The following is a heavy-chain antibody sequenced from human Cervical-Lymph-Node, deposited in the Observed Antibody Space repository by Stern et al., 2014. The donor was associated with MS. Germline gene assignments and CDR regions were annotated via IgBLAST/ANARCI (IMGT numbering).Heavy chain of an antibody. CDR3: ARDRGTYITDYFDS. D-gene: IGHD3-10*01. J-gene: IGHJ4*02. Sequence: VQLVESGGGLVRPGGSLRLSCGASGFIFSSYSMNWVRQAPGRGLEWVASISHSSAYIFYADSVEGRFTISRDNANNSLYLQMNSLRADDTAVYYCARDRGTYITDYFDSWGQGTLVTVSS. V-gene: IGHV3-21*02. CDR1: GFIFSSYS. CDR2: ISHSSAYI.